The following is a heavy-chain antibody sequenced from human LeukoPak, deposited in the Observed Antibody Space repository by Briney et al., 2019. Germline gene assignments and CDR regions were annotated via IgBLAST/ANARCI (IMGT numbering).Heavy chain of an antibody. J-gene: IGHJ4*02. CDR1: GYTFTGYY. Sequence: ASVKVSCKASGYTFTGYYMHWVRQAPEQGLEWMRWINPNSGGTNYAQKFQGRVTMTRDTSISTAYMELSRLRSDDTAVYYCASRPYSGSYPGSDYWGQGTLVTVSS. D-gene: IGHD1-26*01. CDR2: INPNSGGT. CDR3: ASRPYSGSYPGSDY. V-gene: IGHV1-2*02.